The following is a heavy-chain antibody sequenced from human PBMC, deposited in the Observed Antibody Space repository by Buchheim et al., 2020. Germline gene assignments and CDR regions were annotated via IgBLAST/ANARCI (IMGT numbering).Heavy chain of an antibody. J-gene: IGHJ6*02. CDR1: GTIFTNSA. Sequence: QVQLVQSGAEVKKPGASVKVSCKTSGTIFTNSAMHWVRQAPGQSLEWMGWINPGSGDTKYSHRFQGRLTITRDTSASTAYMELSSLRSEDTAVYFCARERPELLSYCGMDVWGQGTT. V-gene: IGHV1-3*01. D-gene: IGHD3-10*01. CDR3: ARERPELLSYCGMDV. CDR2: INPGSGDT.